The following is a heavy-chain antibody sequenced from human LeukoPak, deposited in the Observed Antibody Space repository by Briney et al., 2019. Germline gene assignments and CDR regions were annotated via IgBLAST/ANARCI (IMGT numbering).Heavy chain of an antibody. D-gene: IGHD3-22*01. V-gene: IGHV3-15*01. CDR1: GFAVGSNY. CDR3: TTGPPSVTYYYDSSGYPGDY. Sequence: GGSLRLSCVASGFAVGSNYMSWVRQAPGKGLEWVGRIKSKTDGGTTDYAAPVKGRFTISRDDSKNTLYLQMNSLKTEDTAVYYCTTGPPSVTYYYDSSGYPGDYWGQGTLVTVSS. CDR2: IKSKTDGGTT. J-gene: IGHJ4*02.